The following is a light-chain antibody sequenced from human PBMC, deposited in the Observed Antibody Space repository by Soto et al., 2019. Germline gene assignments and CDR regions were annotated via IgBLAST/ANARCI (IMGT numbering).Light chain of an antibody. V-gene: IGKV1-6*01. J-gene: IGKJ1*01. CDR1: QNINTY. CDR3: LQDYNYPRT. CDR2: AAS. Sequence: IRITQSPSSLSASVGDRVTMTCRASQNINTYLNWYQQKPGKAPKLLIYAASSLQSGVPSRFSGSGSGTDFTFTISSLQPEDFATYYCLQDYNYPRTFGQGTKVDIK.